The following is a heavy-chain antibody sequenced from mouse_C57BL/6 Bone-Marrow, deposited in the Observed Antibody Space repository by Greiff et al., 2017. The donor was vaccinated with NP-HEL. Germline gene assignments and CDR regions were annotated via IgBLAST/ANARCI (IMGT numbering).Heavy chain of an antibody. CDR3: ARIYYDYGWYFDV. CDR1: GYAFSSYW. D-gene: IGHD2-4*01. V-gene: IGHV1-80*01. Sequence: QVQLQQSGAELVKPGASVKISCKASGYAFSSYWMNWVKPRPGKGLEWIGQIYPGDGDTNYNGKFKGKATLTADKSSSTAYMQLSSLTSEDSAVYFCARIYYDYGWYFDVWGTGTTVTVSS. J-gene: IGHJ1*03. CDR2: IYPGDGDT.